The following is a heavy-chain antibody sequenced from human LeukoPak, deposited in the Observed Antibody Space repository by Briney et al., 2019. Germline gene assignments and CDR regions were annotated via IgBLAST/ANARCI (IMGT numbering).Heavy chain of an antibody. Sequence: KPSGTLSLTCAVSGGSISSSNWWSWVRQPPGKGLEWIGEIYHSGSTNYNPSLKSRVTISVDKSKNQFSLKLSSVTAADTAVYYCARVKGAAAGSYNWFDPWGQGTLVTVSS. D-gene: IGHD6-13*01. J-gene: IGHJ5*02. CDR3: ARVKGAAAGSYNWFDP. CDR1: GGSISSSNW. V-gene: IGHV4-4*02. CDR2: IYHSGST.